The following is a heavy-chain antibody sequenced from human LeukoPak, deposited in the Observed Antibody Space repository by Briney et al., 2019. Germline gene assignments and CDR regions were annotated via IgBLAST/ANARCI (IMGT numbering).Heavy chain of an antibody. D-gene: IGHD3-22*01. V-gene: IGHV1-24*01. J-gene: IGHJ4*02. CDR1: GYTLTELS. Sequence: ASVKVSCKVSGYTLTELSMHWVRQAPGKGLEWMGGFDPEDGETIYAQKFQGRVTMTEDTSTDTAYMELSSLRSEDTAVYYCATEPLYYYDSSGYSPPRYWGQGTLVTVSS. CDR2: FDPEDGET. CDR3: ATEPLYYYDSSGYSPPRY.